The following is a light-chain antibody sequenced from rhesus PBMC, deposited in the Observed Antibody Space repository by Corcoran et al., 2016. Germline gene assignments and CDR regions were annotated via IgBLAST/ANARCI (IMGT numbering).Light chain of an antibody. Sequence: QAALTQPRSVSGSLGQSVTISCTGTSRDIGAYNYVSWYQQHPGTAPKLMIYEVSKRPSGVSDRFSGSKSGNTASLTISGLQAEDEADYYCCSYTTSSTYIFGAGTRLTVL. CDR2: EVS. J-gene: IGLJ1*01. CDR1: SRDIGAYNY. CDR3: CSYTTSSTYI. V-gene: IGLV2-32*02.